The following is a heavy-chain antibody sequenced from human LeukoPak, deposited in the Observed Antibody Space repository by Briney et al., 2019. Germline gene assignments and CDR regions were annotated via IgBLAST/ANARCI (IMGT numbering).Heavy chain of an antibody. V-gene: IGHV1-24*01. J-gene: IGHJ4*02. CDR1: GYTLTELS. CDR2: FYPEDGET. Sequence: ASVKVSRKVSGYTLTELSMHGVRPAPGKGLEWMGGFYPEDGETIHAQKFQGRVTMTEDTSTDTAYMELSSLRSEDTAVYYCATPPNRYSSSWFGYWGQGTLVTVSS. CDR3: ATPPNRYSSSWFGY. D-gene: IGHD6-13*01.